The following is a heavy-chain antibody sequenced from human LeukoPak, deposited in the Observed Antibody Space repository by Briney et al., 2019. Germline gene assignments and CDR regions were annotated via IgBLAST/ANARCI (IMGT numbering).Heavy chain of an antibody. J-gene: IGHJ3*02. CDR3: ATTEANDAFDI. CDR1: GGSISSYY. V-gene: IGHV4-59*01. D-gene: IGHD1-14*01. Sequence: PSETQSLTCTVSGGSISSYYWSWIRQPPGKGLEWIGYIYYSGSTNYNPALKSRVTISVDTSKNQFSLKLSYVTAADTAVYYCATTEANDAFDIWGQGTMVTVSS. CDR2: IYYSGST.